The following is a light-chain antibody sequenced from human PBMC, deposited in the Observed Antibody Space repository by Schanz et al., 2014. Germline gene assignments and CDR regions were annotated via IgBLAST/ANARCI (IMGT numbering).Light chain of an antibody. V-gene: IGLV2-8*01. CDR3: CSYAGRSLI. Sequence: QSALTQPPSASGSPGQSVAISCTGTSSDVGGHNYVSWYQQHPGKAPKLMIYEVNKRPSGVPDRFSGSKSGNTASLTISGLQAEDEADYYCCSYAGRSLIFGGGTKLTVL. J-gene: IGLJ2*01. CDR1: SSDVGGHNY. CDR2: EVN.